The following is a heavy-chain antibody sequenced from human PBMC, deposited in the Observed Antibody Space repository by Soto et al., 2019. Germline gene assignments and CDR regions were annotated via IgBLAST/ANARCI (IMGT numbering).Heavy chain of an antibody. D-gene: IGHD3-9*01. Sequence: SETLSLTCTVSGGSISSYYWSWIRQPPGKGLEWIGYIYYSGSTNYNPSLKSRVTISVDTSKNQFSLKLSSVTAADTAVYYCARRGGKLRYFDWLLLGWFDPWGQGTLVTVSS. J-gene: IGHJ5*02. CDR3: ARRGGKLRYFDWLLLGWFDP. CDR1: GGSISSYY. V-gene: IGHV4-59*12. CDR2: IYYSGST.